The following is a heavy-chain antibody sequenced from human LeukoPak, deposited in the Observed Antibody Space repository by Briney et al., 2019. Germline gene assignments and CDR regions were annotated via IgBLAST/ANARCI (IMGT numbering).Heavy chain of an antibody. V-gene: IGHV3-30-3*01. CDR3: ARVDYDFWSGYRNYYCGMDV. CDR1: GFTFSSYA. Sequence: GGSLRLSCAASGFTFSSYAMHWVRQAPGKGLEWVAVISYDGSNKYYADSVKGRFTISRDNSKNTLYLQMNSLRAEDTAVYYCARVDYDFWSGYRNYYCGMDVWGQGTTVTVSS. D-gene: IGHD3-3*01. CDR2: ISYDGSNK. J-gene: IGHJ6*02.